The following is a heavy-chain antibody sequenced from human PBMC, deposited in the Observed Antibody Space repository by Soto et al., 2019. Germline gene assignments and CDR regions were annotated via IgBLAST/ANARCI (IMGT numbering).Heavy chain of an antibody. J-gene: IGHJ4*02. CDR3: ARGVGIMITFGGVIADDY. D-gene: IGHD3-16*02. CDR1: GGSISSGDYY. V-gene: IGHV4-30-4*01. Sequence: QVQLQESGPGLVKPSQTLTLTCPVSGGSISSGDYYWSWIRQPPGKGLEWIGYIYYSGSTYYNPSLKSRVTISVDTSKNQFSLKLSSVTAADTAVYYCARGVGIMITFGGVIADDYCGQGTLVTVSS. CDR2: IYYSGST.